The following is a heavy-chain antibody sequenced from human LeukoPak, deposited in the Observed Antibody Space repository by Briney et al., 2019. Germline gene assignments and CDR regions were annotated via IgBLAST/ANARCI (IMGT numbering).Heavy chain of an antibody. CDR3: ARAVSGRFDY. D-gene: IGHD6-19*01. CDR1: GGSFSGYY. J-gene: IGHJ4*02. CDR2: INHSGST. Sequence: SETLSLTCVVYGGSFSGYYWSWIRQPPGKGLEWIGEINHSGSTNYNPSLKSRVTISVDTSKNQFSLKLSSVTAADTAIYYCARAVSGRFDYWGQGTLVTVSS. V-gene: IGHV4-34*01.